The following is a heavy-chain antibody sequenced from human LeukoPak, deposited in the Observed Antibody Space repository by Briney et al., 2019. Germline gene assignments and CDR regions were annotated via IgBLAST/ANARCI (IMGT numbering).Heavy chain of an antibody. CDR1: GYTFTGYY. CDR2: INPNSGGT. J-gene: IGHJ6*02. Sequence: ASVKVSCKASGYTFTGYYMHWVRQAPGQGLEWMGWINPNSGGTNYAQKFQGRVTMTRDTSISTAYMELSRLRSDDTAVYYCAVFEYSSSPDPYYGMDVWGQGTTVTVSS. D-gene: IGHD6-6*01. V-gene: IGHV1-2*02. CDR3: AVFEYSSSPDPYYGMDV.